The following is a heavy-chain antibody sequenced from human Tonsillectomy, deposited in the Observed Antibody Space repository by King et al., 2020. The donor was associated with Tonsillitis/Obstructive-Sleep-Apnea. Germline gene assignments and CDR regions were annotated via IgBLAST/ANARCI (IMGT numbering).Heavy chain of an antibody. J-gene: IGHJ4*02. Sequence: TLKESGPTLVKPTQTLTLTCTFSGFSLSTSGVGVGWIRQPPGKALEWLALIYWDDDKRYSPSLKSRLTITKDTSKNQVVLTMTNMGPVGTPTYYCAHTYASFIIDSWGQRTLVTVSS. CDR1: GFSLSTSGVG. D-gene: IGHD2/OR15-2a*01. CDR3: AHTYASFIIDS. V-gene: IGHV2-5*02. CDR2: IYWDDDK.